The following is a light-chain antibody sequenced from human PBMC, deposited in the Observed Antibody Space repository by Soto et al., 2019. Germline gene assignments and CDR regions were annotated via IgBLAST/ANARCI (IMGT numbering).Light chain of an antibody. J-gene: IGKJ3*01. V-gene: IGKV3-20*01. CDR1: QSFSRSY. CDR3: QQYGSSPVT. Sequence: EIVLTQSPGTLSLSPGERATLSCRASQSFSRSYLAWYQQKPGQAPRLLIYAASTRATGIPDRFSGSGSGTSFTLTISRLEPEDFAVYYCQQYGSSPVTFGPGTKVDIK. CDR2: AAS.